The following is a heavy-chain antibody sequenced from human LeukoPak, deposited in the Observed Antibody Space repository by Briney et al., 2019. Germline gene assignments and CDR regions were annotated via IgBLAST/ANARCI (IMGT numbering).Heavy chain of an antibody. Sequence: GAPVKVSCKASGYTFSNYYIHWVRQAPGQGLEWLGLINPNGGSTNPPPKFRGRVTLTRDVSSSTAYMELSSLRSEDTAVYYCARAAVSGGVSTYLLHSWGQGTLVTVSS. CDR1: GYTFSNYY. CDR3: ARAAVSGGVSTYLLHS. D-gene: IGHD3-16*01. CDR2: INPNGGST. V-gene: IGHV1-46*01. J-gene: IGHJ1*01.